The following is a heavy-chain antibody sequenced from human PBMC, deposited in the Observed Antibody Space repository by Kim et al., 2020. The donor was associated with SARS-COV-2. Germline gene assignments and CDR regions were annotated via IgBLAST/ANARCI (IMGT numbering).Heavy chain of an antibody. Sequence: GSEKNYAESVKGRFTISRDNAEKSVSLQMNSLRAEDMAIYYCARGSVNLLLWGQGNLVTVSS. V-gene: IGHV3-7*01. CDR3: ARGSVNLLL. J-gene: IGHJ4*02. CDR2: GSEK. D-gene: IGHD1-26*01.